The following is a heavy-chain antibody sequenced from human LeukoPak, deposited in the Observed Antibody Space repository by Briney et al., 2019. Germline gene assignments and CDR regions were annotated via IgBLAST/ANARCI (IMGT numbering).Heavy chain of an antibody. Sequence: SGTLSVTCIVSGGSIRSYYWSWIRQPAGKGLEWIGQIHTSGSTNYNPSLKSRVAMSVDTSRNQFSLELSSVTAADTAVYYCAGRDQTTGWSLDHWGQGALVTVSS. V-gene: IGHV4-4*07. CDR3: AGRDQTTGWSLDH. CDR1: GGSIRSYY. D-gene: IGHD6-19*01. J-gene: IGHJ4*02. CDR2: IHTSGST.